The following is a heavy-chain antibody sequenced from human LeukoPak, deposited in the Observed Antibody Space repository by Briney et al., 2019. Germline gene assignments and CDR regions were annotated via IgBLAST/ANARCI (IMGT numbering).Heavy chain of an antibody. CDR1: GGSTSSSSYY. CDR2: IYYSGST. D-gene: IGHD5-18*01. J-gene: IGHJ1*01. CDR3: ASTYTTMVGAEYFQH. Sequence: SETLSLTCTVSGGSTSSSSYYWGWIRQPPGKGLEWIGDIYYSGSTSYNPSLKSRVTISVDTSKNQFSLKLSSVTAADTAVYYCASTYTTMVGAEYFQHWGQGTLVTVSS. V-gene: IGHV4-39*01.